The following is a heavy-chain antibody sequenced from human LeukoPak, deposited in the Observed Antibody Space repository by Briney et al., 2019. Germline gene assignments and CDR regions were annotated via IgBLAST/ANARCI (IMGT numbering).Heavy chain of an antibody. CDR1: GFTFSDHD. CDR3: ARLYTATGDS. D-gene: IGHD5-18*01. V-gene: IGHV3-72*01. J-gene: IGHJ4*02. CDR2: TRNKANSYTT. Sequence: GGSLRLSCAASGFTFSDHDMDWVRQAPGKGLEWVGRTRNKANSYTTHYAASVTDRFTISRDDSKNSLYLQMNSLKSEDTAVYYCARLYTATGDSWGQGTLVTVSS.